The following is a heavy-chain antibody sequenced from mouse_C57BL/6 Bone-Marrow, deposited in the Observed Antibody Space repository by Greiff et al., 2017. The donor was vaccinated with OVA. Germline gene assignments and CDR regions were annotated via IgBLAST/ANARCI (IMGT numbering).Heavy chain of an antibody. CDR3: ARRGAPWYFDV. CDR1: GFTFSDYY. D-gene: IGHD3-1*01. CDR2: ISNGGGST. Sequence: EVQLVESGGGLVQPGGSLKLSCAASGFTFSDYYMYWVRQTPEKRLEWVAYISNGGGSTYYPDTVKGRFTISRDNAKNTLYLQMSRLKSEDTAMYYCARRGAPWYFDVWGTGTTVTVSS. J-gene: IGHJ1*03. V-gene: IGHV5-12*01.